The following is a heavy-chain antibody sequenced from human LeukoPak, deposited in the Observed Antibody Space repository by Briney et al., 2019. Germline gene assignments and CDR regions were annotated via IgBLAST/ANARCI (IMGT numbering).Heavy chain of an antibody. CDR3: ARAKPDGYINY. CDR2: IYYSGST. J-gene: IGHJ4*02. CDR1: GDSISSSNFY. V-gene: IGHV4-39*07. Sequence: SETLSLTCTVSGDSISSSNFYWGWIRQPPGKGLEWIGNIYYSGSTYYNPSLKSRVTISVDSSKNQFSLRLSSVTAADTAVYYCARAKPDGYINYWGQGTLVTVSS. D-gene: IGHD1-14*01.